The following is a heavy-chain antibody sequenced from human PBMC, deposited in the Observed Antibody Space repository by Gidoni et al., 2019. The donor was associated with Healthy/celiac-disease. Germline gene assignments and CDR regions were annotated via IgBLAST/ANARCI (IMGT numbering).Heavy chain of an antibody. CDR1: GFPFSSYS. V-gene: IGHV3-21*01. D-gene: IGHD2-2*02. J-gene: IGHJ4*02. CDR2: ISSSSSYI. Sequence: EVQLVESGGGLVKPGGSLRLSCAAAGFPFSSYSLNWVRQVPGKGLEWVSFISSSSSYIYYADSVKGRFTISRDNAKNSLYLQMNSLRAEDTAVYYCARDHGGGIVVVPAAIFFDYWGQGTLVTVSS. CDR3: ARDHGGGIVVVPAAIFFDY.